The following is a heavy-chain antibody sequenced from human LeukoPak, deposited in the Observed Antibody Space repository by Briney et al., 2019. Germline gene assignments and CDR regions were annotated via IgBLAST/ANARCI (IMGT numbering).Heavy chain of an antibody. D-gene: IGHD2-21*02. J-gene: IGHJ4*02. CDR2: INPNSGGT. CDR3: ARVGCGGDCYRFDY. CDR1: GYTFTGYY. V-gene: IGHV1-2*02. Sequence: GASVKVSCKASGYTFTGYYMHWVRQAPGQGLEWMGWINPNSGGTNYAQKFQGRVTMTRDTSISTAYMELSRLRSDDTAVYYCARVGCGGDCYRFDYWGQGTLVTVSS.